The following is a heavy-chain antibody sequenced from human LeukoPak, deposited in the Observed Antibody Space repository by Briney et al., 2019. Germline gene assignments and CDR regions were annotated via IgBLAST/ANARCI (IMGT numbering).Heavy chain of an antibody. J-gene: IGHJ5*02. V-gene: IGHV3-11*01. CDR1: GFTFSDHY. CDR3: ARGAGPLFDP. Sequence: TGGSLRLSCAASGFTFSDHYMSWIRQAPGKGLEWSSYISSSGTITHYADSVKGRFTISRDNAKNSLYLQMNSLRAEDTAEYYCARGAGPLFDPWGQGTLVTVSS. CDR2: ISSSGTIT.